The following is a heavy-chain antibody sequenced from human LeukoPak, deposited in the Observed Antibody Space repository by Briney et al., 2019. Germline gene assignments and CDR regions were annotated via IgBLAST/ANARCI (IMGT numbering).Heavy chain of an antibody. D-gene: IGHD6-19*01. Sequence: ASVKVSCKASGYSFTRCYLHWVRQAPGQALEWMGIINPSDDTTTHAQKFQGRVTMTSDTSTSTVYMELSSLRSEDTAVYYCARDLRHHSGIAVSPFDYWGQGTLVTVSS. CDR1: GYSFTRCY. V-gene: IGHV1-46*01. CDR3: ARDLRHHSGIAVSPFDY. CDR2: INPSDDTT. J-gene: IGHJ4*02.